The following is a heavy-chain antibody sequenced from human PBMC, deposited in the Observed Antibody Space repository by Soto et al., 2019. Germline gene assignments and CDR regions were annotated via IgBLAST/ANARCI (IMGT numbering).Heavy chain of an antibody. Sequence: EVQLLESGGGLVQPGGSLRLSCAASGFTFSSYAMSWVRQAPGKGLEWVSAISGSGGSTYYADSVKGRFTISRDNSKNTLYLQMNSLRAEDTAVYXCAKDTXRGXXVVVXATIDYWGQGTLVTVSS. V-gene: IGHV3-23*01. CDR1: GFTFSSYA. J-gene: IGHJ4*02. CDR2: ISGSGGST. D-gene: IGHD2-15*01. CDR3: AKDTXRGXXVVVXATIDY.